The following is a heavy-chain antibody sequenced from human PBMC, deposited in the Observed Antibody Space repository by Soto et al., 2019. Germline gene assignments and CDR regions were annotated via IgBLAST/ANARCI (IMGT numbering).Heavy chain of an antibody. CDR3: ARHESNCSSTSCYLGFWFDP. CDR2: IYYSGST. V-gene: IGHV4-59*08. D-gene: IGHD2-2*01. J-gene: IGHJ5*02. CDR1: GGSISSYY. Sequence: PSETLSLTCTVSGGSISSYYWSWIRQPPGKGLEWIGYIYYSGSTNYNPSLKSRVTISVDTSKNQFSLKLSSVTAADTAVYYCARHESNCSSTSCYLGFWFDPWGQGTLVTVSS.